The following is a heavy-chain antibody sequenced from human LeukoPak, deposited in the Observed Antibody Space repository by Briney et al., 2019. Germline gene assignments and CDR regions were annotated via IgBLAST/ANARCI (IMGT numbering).Heavy chain of an antibody. J-gene: IGHJ4*02. CDR2: IIPIFGTA. CDR3: ARSRYDILTGYYSPGRYYYFDY. V-gene: IGHV1-69*13. D-gene: IGHD3-9*01. Sequence: SVKVSCKASGGTFSSYAISWVRQAPGQGLEWMGGIIPIFGTANYAQKFQGRVTINADESTSTAYMELSSLRSEDTAVYYCARSRYDILTGYYSPGRYYYFDYWGQGTLVTVSS. CDR1: GGTFSSYA.